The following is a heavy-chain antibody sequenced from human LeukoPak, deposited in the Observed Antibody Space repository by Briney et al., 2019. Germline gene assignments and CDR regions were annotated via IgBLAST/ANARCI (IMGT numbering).Heavy chain of an antibody. Sequence: AASVKVSCKASGGTFSSYAISWVRQAPGQGLEWMGGIIPIFGTANYAQKFQGRVTITADKSTSTAYMELSSLRSEDTAVYYCARGPPYYYYGMDVWGKGTTVTVSS. CDR3: ARGPPYYYYGMDV. CDR2: IIPIFGTA. J-gene: IGHJ6*04. V-gene: IGHV1-69*06. CDR1: GGTFSSYA.